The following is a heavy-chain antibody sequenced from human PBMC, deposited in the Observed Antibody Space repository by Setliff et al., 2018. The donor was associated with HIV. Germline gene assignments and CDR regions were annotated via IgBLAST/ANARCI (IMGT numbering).Heavy chain of an antibody. V-gene: IGHV1-18*01. D-gene: IGHD6-19*01. J-gene: IGHJ4*01. CDR1: GYSFIDYY. CDR2: ISTYSGKT. Sequence: ASVKVSCKASGYSFIDYYMHWVRQAPGQGLEWMGRISTYSGKTDYAEKFQGRLTMTMDTSTRTVFMELRSLTLDDTSVYYCARGSAPNIVVAASLDIWGQGTLVTVSS. CDR3: ARGSAPNIVVAASLDI.